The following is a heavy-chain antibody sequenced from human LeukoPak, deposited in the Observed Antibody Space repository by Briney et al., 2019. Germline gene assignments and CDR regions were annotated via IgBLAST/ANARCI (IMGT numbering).Heavy chain of an antibody. CDR3: ARRSMVQHLDV. D-gene: IGHD3-10*01. CDR2: IDTNTGNP. CDR1: GYTFTSYA. J-gene: IGHJ6*04. Sequence: ASVKVSCKASGYTFTSYAMNWARQAPGQGLEYMGWIDTNTGNPTYAQAFTGRIVFSLDTSVSTAYLDIRSLKAEDTAVYFCARRSMVQHLDVWGKGTTVIVSS. V-gene: IGHV7-4-1*02.